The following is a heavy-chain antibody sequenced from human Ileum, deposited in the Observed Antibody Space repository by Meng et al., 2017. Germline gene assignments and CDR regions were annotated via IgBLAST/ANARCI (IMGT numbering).Heavy chain of an antibody. Sequence: LELVGAGGGVVQPGTSLRLSCAASGIPFSASGMHWVRQAPGKGLEWVANIKQDESAKYYVDSVKGRFTISRDNAKNSLYLEMNSLRVEDTAMYYCAGGLGWSFDLWGRGTLVTGSS. V-gene: IGHV3-7*04. CDR3: AGGLGWSFDL. CDR1: GIPFSASG. J-gene: IGHJ2*01. CDR2: IKQDESAK.